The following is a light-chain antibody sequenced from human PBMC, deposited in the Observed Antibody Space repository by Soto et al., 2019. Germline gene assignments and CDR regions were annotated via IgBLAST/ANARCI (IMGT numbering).Light chain of an antibody. CDR2: KSS. Sequence: DIQMTQSPSTLSESVGDRVTITCRARQTNSSRLAWYQQKPGKDPKLLIYKSSTLKSVVPLRFSGSGSGTEFTLTISSLRPDDFATYYCQHYNSYSEAVGQGTKVDSK. J-gene: IGKJ1*01. CDR3: QHYNSYSEA. CDR1: QTNSSR. V-gene: IGKV1-5*03.